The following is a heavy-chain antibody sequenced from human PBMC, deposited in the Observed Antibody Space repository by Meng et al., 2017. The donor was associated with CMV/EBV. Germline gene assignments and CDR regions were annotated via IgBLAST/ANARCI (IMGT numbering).Heavy chain of an antibody. D-gene: IGHD6-19*01. CDR3: TPGAVAGGEYYYYGMDV. CDR2: IRSNAYGGTT. J-gene: IGHJ6*02. Sequence: GGSLRLSCTASGFTFGDYAMCWVRQAPGQGLELVGFIRSNAYGGTTEYAASVKGRFTISRDDSKSIAYLQMNSLKTEDTAVYYCTPGAVAGGEYYYYGMDVWGQGTTVTVSS. CDR1: GFTFGDYA. V-gene: IGHV3-49*04.